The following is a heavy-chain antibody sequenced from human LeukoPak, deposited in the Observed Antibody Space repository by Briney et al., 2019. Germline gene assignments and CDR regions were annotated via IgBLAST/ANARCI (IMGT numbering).Heavy chain of an antibody. D-gene: IGHD4-23*01. J-gene: IGHJ4*02. Sequence: SETQSLTCAVSGGSFIGYHWNWIRQSPGKGLEWIAEINHRGGTNYNPSLKSRVTISIDTSKNQFSLNLRSVTAADTAVYYCARDPTTEETVPYYFDDWGQGTLVTVSS. V-gene: IGHV4-34*01. CDR3: ARDPTTEETVPYYFDD. CDR1: GGSFIGYH. CDR2: INHRGGT.